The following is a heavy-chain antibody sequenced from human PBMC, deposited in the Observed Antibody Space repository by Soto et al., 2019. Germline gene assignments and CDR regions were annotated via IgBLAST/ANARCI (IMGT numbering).Heavy chain of an antibody. CDR3: ARDRTGSTGFDY. D-gene: IGHD1-7*01. J-gene: IGHJ4*02. CDR2: IYYSGST. CDR1: GGSISSYY. V-gene: IGHV4-59*01. Sequence: PSETLSLTCTVSGGSISSYYWSWIRQPPGKGLEWIGYIYYSGSTNYNPSLKSRVTISVDTSKNQFSLKLSSVTAADTAVYYCARDRTGSTGFDYWCQGTLVTVSS.